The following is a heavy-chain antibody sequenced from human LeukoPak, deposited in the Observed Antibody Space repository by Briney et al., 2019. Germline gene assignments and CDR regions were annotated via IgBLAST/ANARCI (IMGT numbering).Heavy chain of an antibody. CDR3: ARYSSSWFYYYYMDV. Sequence: GGSLRLSCAASGFTFSSYSMNWVRQAPGKGLEWVSYISSSSSTIYYADSVKGRFTISRDNSKNTPYLQMNSLRAEDTAVYYCARYSSSWFYYYYMDVWGKGTTVTVSS. V-gene: IGHV3-48*01. CDR2: ISSSSSTI. CDR1: GFTFSSYS. D-gene: IGHD6-13*01. J-gene: IGHJ6*03.